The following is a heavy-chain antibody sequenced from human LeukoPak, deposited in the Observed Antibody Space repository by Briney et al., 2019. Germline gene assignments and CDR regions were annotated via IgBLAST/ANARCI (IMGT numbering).Heavy chain of an antibody. CDR2: IYYSGST. CDR1: GGSISSSSYY. Sequence: SETLSLTCTVSGGSISSSSYYWGWIRQPPGKGLEWIGSIYYSGSTYYNPSLKSRVTISVDTSKNQFSLKLSSVTAADTAVYYCARGYVWGSYRWDYFDYWGQGTLVTVSS. CDR3: ARGYVWGSYRWDYFDY. J-gene: IGHJ4*02. D-gene: IGHD3-16*02. V-gene: IGHV4-39*07.